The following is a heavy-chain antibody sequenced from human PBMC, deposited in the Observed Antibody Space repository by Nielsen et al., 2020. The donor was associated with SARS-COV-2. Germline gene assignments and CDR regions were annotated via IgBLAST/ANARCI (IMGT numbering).Heavy chain of an antibody. Sequence: GESLKISCVVSGFNISGYWMTWVRQAPGKGLEWVGNIKLDGSEKYYVDSVKGLFTISRDNARNTLYLQMNSLRVEDTAVYYCARVGFYGDPEYLDYWGPGTLGTVSS. CDR3: ARVGFYGDPEYLDY. D-gene: IGHD4-17*01. J-gene: IGHJ4*02. V-gene: IGHV3-7*01. CDR1: GFNISGYW. CDR2: IKLDGSEK.